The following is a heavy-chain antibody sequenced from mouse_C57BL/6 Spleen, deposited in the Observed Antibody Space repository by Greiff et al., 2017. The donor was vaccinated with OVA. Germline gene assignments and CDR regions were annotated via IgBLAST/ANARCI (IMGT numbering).Heavy chain of an antibody. J-gene: IGHJ3*01. CDR1: GYAFTNYL. V-gene: IGHV1-54*01. CDR2: INPGSGGT. Sequence: QVQLQQSGAELVRPGTSVKVSCKASGYAFTNYLIEWVKQRPGQGLEWIGVINPGSGGTNYNEKFKGKATLTADKSSSTAYMQLSSLTSEDSAVYFCAISYSNYRFAYWGQGTLVTVS. CDR3: AISYSNYRFAY. D-gene: IGHD2-5*01.